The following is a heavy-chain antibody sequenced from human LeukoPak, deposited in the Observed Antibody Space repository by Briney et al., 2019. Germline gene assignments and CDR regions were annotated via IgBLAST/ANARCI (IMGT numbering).Heavy chain of an antibody. D-gene: IGHD2-8*01. V-gene: IGHV3-23*01. CDR1: GFTFSSYA. CDR3: ARSEMVYAILLIDY. Sequence: PGGSLRLSCAASGFTFSSYAMSWVRRAPGKGLEWVSAISGSGGSTYYADSVKGRFTISRDNSKNTLYLQMNSLRAEDTAVYYCARSEMVYAILLIDYWGQGTLVTVSS. CDR2: ISGSGGST. J-gene: IGHJ4*02.